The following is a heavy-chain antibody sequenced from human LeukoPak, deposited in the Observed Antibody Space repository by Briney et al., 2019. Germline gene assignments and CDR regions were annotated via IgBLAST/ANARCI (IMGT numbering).Heavy chain of an antibody. CDR3: ARGYSSSWYVY. V-gene: IGHV4-59*01. CDR2: IYYSGST. CDR1: GGSISFYY. D-gene: IGHD6-13*01. Sequence: SETLSLTCTVSGGSISFYYWSWIRQPPGKGLEWIGYIYYSGSTNYNPSLKSRVTISVDTSKSQFSLKLSSVTAADTAVYYCARGYSSSWYVYWGQGTLVTVSS. J-gene: IGHJ4*02.